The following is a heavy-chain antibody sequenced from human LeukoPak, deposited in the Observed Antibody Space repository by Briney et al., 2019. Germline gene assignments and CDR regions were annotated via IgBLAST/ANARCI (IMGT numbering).Heavy chain of an antibody. J-gene: IGHJ3*02. Sequence: SETLSLTCTVSGYSISSGYYWGWIRQPPGKGLEWIGSIYHSGSTYYNPSLKSRVTISVDTSKNQFSLKLSSVTAADTAVYYCARSPHLSYGDYFTVAFDIWGQGTMVTVSS. CDR1: GYSISSGYY. D-gene: IGHD4-17*01. CDR2: IYHSGST. CDR3: ARSPHLSYGDYFTVAFDI. V-gene: IGHV4-38-2*02.